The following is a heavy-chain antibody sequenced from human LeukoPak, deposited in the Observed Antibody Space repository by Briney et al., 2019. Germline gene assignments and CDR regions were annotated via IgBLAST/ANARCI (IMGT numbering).Heavy chain of an antibody. J-gene: IGHJ4*02. CDR2: IIPIFGTA. CDR3: ARAVSDYVWGSYRQYYFDY. D-gene: IGHD3-16*02. V-gene: IGHV1-69*05. Sequence: SVKVSCKASGGTFSSYAISWVRQAPGQGLEWMGGIIPIFGTANYAQKFQGRVTITTDESTSTAYMELSSLISEDTAVYYCARAVSDYVWGSYRQYYFDYWGQGTLVTVSS. CDR1: GGTFSSYA.